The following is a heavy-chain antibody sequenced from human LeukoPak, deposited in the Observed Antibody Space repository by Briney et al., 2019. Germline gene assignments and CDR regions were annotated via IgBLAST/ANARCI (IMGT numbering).Heavy chain of an antibody. D-gene: IGHD3-16*01. CDR1: GFTFKSYG. Sequence: GRSLRLSCAASGFTFKSYGMHWVRQAPGKGLEWVALISFDGSNIHYADSVKGRFTISRDNFKNTLSLQMNSLRAEDTAVYYWGKDGGMLTGPPNWFDPWGQGTLVTVSS. J-gene: IGHJ5*02. CDR2: ISFDGSNI. V-gene: IGHV3-30*18. CDR3: GKDGGMLTGPPNWFDP.